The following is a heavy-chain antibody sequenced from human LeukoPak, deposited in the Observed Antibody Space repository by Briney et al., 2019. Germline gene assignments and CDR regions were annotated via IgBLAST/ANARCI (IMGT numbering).Heavy chain of an antibody. CDR3: ARDRVLARGWWRGFDY. J-gene: IGHJ4*02. D-gene: IGHD2-15*01. CDR2: ISYDGSNK. V-gene: IGHV3-30*03. CDR1: GFTFSSYG. Sequence: GGSLRLSCAASGFTFSSYGMHWVRQAPGKGLEWVAVISYDGSNKYYADSVKGRFTISRDNSKNTLYLQMNSLRAEDTAVYYCARDRVLARGWWRGFDYWGQGTLVTVSS.